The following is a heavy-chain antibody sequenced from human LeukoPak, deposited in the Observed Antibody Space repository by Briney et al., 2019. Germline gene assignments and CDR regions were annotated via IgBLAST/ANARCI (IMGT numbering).Heavy chain of an antibody. D-gene: IGHD5-12*01. Sequence: PSETLSLTCTVSGGSISSYYWSWLRQSPEMGLEWIGSIYYSGATDYNPSLKSRVTISADTSNNQFSLRLRSVTAADTAVYYCAREITLTGYKFGLGFNYWGQGTLVTVSS. CDR2: IYYSGAT. CDR3: AREITLTGYKFGLGFNY. CDR1: GGSISSYY. V-gene: IGHV4-59*01. J-gene: IGHJ4*02.